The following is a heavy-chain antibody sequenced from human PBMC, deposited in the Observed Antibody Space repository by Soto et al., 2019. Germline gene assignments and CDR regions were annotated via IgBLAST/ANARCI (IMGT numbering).Heavy chain of an antibody. D-gene: IGHD2-2*02. CDR3: AKDWQYQLLYEARGYSSSSLDY. CDR1: GFTFSSYG. Sequence: QVQLVESGGGVVQPGRSLRLSCAASGFTFSSYGMHWVRQAPGKGLEWVAVISYDGSNKYYADSVKGRFTMSRDNSKNTLYLQMNSLRAEDTAVYYCAKDWQYQLLYEARGYSSSSLDYWGQGTLVTVSS. V-gene: IGHV3-30*18. CDR2: ISYDGSNK. J-gene: IGHJ4*02.